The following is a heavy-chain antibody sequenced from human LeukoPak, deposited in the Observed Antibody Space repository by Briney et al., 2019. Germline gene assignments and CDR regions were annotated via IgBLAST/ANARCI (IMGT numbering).Heavy chain of an antibody. Sequence: GGSLRLSCLTSGFTFSTNAMSWVRQAPGKGLEWISGISGSGASTYYADSVTGRFTISRDNSRNTLYLQMNSLGGDDTAVYYCAKDVGKWESLHFFDYWGQGTLVTVSS. J-gene: IGHJ4*02. CDR1: GFTFSTNA. V-gene: IGHV3-23*01. CDR3: AKDVGKWESLHFFDY. CDR2: ISGSGAST. D-gene: IGHD1-26*01.